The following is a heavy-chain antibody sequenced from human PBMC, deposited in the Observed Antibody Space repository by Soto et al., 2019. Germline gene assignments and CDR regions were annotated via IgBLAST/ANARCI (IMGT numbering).Heavy chain of an antibody. V-gene: IGHV3-23*01. CDR1: GFTFTTTA. D-gene: IGHD3-3*01. CDR3: VVSVGVGIH. CDR2: ISGGGDRT. Sequence: EVQLLESGGDLVQPGGSLRLSCAASGFTFTTTAMSWVRQAPGKGLEWVSAISGGGDRTFYADSVQGRFTISRDDSKNTLHLQMNSLRAEDTAVYYCVVSVGVGIHWGQGHLVTVSS. J-gene: IGHJ4*02.